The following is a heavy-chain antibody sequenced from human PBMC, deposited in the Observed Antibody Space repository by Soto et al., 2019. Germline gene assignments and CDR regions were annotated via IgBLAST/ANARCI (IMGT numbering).Heavy chain of an antibody. CDR2: IYYSGST. J-gene: IGHJ4*02. CDR1: GGSISSGGYY. D-gene: IGHD7-27*01. V-gene: IGHV4-31*03. Sequence: SETLSLTCTVSGGSISSGGYYWSWIRQHPGKGLEWIGYIYYSGSTYCNPSLKSRVTISVDTSKNQFSLKLSSVTAADTAVYYCAGRTGDAFDYWGQGXLVTVSS. CDR3: AGRTGDAFDY.